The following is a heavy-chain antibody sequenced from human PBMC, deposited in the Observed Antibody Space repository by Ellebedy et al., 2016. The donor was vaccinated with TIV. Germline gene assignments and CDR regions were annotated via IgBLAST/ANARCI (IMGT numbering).Heavy chain of an antibody. V-gene: IGHV3-7*01. D-gene: IGHD4-17*01. CDR1: GFSFRGYW. CDR3: ARRGSYGDYAVQINSWFDR. Sequence: GGSLRLSCAASGFSFRGYWMTWVRQAPGKGLEWVANIYHGGSQQFYVDSVKGRFTISRDNAKNSLYLQMNSLRAEETAVYYCARRGSYGDYAVQINSWFDRWGQGTLVTVSS. J-gene: IGHJ5*02. CDR2: IYHGGSQQ.